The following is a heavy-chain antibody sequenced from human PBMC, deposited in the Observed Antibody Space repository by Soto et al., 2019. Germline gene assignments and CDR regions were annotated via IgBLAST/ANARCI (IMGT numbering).Heavy chain of an antibody. J-gene: IGHJ4*02. CDR1: GGSISSYY. Sequence: QLQLQESGPGLVKPSETLSLTCTVSGGSISSYYWGWIRRPPGKGLEWIGTIYYSGSTYCNPSLKGRVTISVDTSKNQFSLKLSSVTAADTAVYYCARRWGDSFDYWGQGTLVTVSS. D-gene: IGHD7-27*01. V-gene: IGHV4-39*01. CDR3: ARRWGDSFDY. CDR2: IYYSGST.